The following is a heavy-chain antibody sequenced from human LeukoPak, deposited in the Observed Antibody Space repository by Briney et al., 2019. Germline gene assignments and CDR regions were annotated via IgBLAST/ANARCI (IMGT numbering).Heavy chain of an antibody. CDR3: ASIPAAIGFFGELYPFHY. CDR2: VHYSGST. J-gene: IGHJ4*02. Sequence: SETLSLTCTVSGASISSYYWSWIRQPPGKGLEWIGYVHYSGSTNYNSSLKSRVTISLDTSKNQFSLKLRSVTAADTAVYYCASIPAAIGFFGELYPFHYWGQGTLVTVSS. CDR1: GASISSYY. D-gene: IGHD3-10*01. V-gene: IGHV4-59*01.